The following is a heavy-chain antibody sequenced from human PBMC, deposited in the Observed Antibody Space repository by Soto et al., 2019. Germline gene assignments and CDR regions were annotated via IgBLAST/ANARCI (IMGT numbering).Heavy chain of an antibody. CDR2: IYNSGST. CDR3: ARARITMVREVIKYNMDV. D-gene: IGHD3-10*01. Sequence: PSETLSLTCTVSGGSISSDYWSWIRRPPGKGLEWIGYIYNSGSTHSNPSLQSRVTISVDTSKNQFSLKLSSVTAADTGIYYCARARITMVREVIKYNMDVWGQGTTVT. CDR1: GGSISSDY. J-gene: IGHJ6*02. V-gene: IGHV4-59*01.